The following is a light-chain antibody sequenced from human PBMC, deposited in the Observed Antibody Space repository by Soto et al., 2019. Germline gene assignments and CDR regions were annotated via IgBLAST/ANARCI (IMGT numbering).Light chain of an antibody. CDR3: SSYASSGTL. CDR2: DVS. J-gene: IGLJ2*01. Sequence: QSALTQPASVSGSPGQSITISCTGTSSDVGGYNYVSWYQHHPGKAPKLMIFDVSNRPSGISNRFSGSKSGNTASLTISGLRAEDEADYYCSSYASSGTLFGGGTQLTVL. V-gene: IGLV2-14*03. CDR1: SSDVGGYNY.